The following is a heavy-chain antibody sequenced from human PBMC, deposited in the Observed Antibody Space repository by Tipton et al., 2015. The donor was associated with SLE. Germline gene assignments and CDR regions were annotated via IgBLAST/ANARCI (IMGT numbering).Heavy chain of an antibody. CDR1: GFTFNDYA. CDR2: INWNSDNR. J-gene: IGHJ4*02. CDR3: AKDIGTSGYLFDY. V-gene: IGHV3-9*01. Sequence: SLRLSCVASGFTFNDYAMHWVRQATGRGLEWVSGINWNSDNRGYADSVKGRFTISRDNAKNSLYLQINSLRPEDTALYFCAKDIGTSGYLFDYWGQGALVTVSS. D-gene: IGHD3-22*01.